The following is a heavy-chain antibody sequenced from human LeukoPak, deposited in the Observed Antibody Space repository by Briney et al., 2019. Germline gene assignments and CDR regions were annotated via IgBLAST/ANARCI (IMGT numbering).Heavy chain of an antibody. CDR3: AKDRLSSSWFAYYFDY. D-gene: IGHD6-13*01. CDR2: ISGSGGST. J-gene: IGHJ4*02. V-gene: IGHV3-23*01. CDR1: GFTFSSYA. Sequence: GGSLRLSCAASGFTFSSYAMSRVRQAPGKGLEWVSAISGSGGSTYYADSVKGRFTISRDNSKNTLYLQMNSLRAEDTAVYYCAKDRLSSSWFAYYFDYWGQGTLVTVSS.